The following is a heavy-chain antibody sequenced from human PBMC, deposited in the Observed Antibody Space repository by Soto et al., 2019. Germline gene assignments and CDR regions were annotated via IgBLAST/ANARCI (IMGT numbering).Heavy chain of an antibody. CDR3: TRQQPTVIRGGTYYSYGMDV. CDR2: LNSGGSYT. CDR1: GFTLSSYW. V-gene: IGHV3-74*01. D-gene: IGHD1-1*01. Sequence: EVQLVESGGDLVQPGGSLRLSCAASGFTLSSYWMHWVRQAPGKGLVWVSRLNSGGSYTTYADSVKGRFTISRDNAMNTLYLQMNSLRVEDTALYFCTRQQPTVIRGGTYYSYGMDVWGQGTTVTVSS. J-gene: IGHJ6*02.